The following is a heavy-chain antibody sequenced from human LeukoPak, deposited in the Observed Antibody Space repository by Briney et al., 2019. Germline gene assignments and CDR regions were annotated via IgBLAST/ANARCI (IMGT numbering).Heavy chain of an antibody. CDR3: AKGTHSSSWHWFDS. CDR1: GFTFSSYA. Sequence: GGSLRLSCAASGFTFSSYAMSWVRQAPGKGLEWVSGISGSGGSTYDADSVKGRFTISRDNAKNSVFLQMNSLRAEDTAVYYCAKGTHSSSWHWFDSWGQGTLVTVSP. V-gene: IGHV3-23*01. D-gene: IGHD6-13*01. J-gene: IGHJ5*01. CDR2: ISGSGGST.